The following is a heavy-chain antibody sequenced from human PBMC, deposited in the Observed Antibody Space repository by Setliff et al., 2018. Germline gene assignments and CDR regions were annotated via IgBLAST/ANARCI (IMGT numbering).Heavy chain of an antibody. J-gene: IGHJ3*02. CDR3: ARGGDSGSYFLANHDAFDI. Sequence: SETLSLTCTVSGGSISSSSYYWGWIRQPPGKGLEWIGSIHYSGSTYYNPSLKSRVTISIDTSKNQFSLKLSSVTAADPAVYYCARGGDSGSYFLANHDAFDIWGQGAMVTVSS. CDR1: GGSISSSSYY. CDR2: IHYSGST. V-gene: IGHV4-39*07. D-gene: IGHD1-26*01.